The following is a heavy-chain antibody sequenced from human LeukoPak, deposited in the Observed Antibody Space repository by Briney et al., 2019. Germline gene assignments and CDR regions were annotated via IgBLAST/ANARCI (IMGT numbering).Heavy chain of an antibody. CDR1: GLTFSTSG. CDR2: IGPTGSDR. J-gene: IGHJ4*02. D-gene: IGHD1-14*01. CDR3: ATETNGRHYDY. Sequence: GGSLRLSCTASGLTFSTSGFNWVRQAPGKGLEWVASIGPTGSDRYHADSIKGRFTISRDNANNFLYLQTNSLRAEDTAVYYCATETNGRHYDYWGQGTLPTVSS. V-gene: IGHV3-21*06.